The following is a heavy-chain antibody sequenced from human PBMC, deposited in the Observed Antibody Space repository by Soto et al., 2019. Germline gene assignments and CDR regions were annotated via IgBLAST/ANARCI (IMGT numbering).Heavy chain of an antibody. CDR2: IWYDGSNK. CDR1: GFTFSSYG. Sequence: QVQLVESGGGVVQPGRSLRLSCAASGFTFSSYGMHWVRQAPGKGLEWVAVIWYDGSNKYYADSVKGRFTISRDNSKNTLYLQMNSLRAEDTAVYYCARGSSSWYYHYYYYGMDVWGQGTKVTVSS. V-gene: IGHV3-33*01. CDR3: ARGSSSWYYHYYYYGMDV. J-gene: IGHJ6*02. D-gene: IGHD6-13*01.